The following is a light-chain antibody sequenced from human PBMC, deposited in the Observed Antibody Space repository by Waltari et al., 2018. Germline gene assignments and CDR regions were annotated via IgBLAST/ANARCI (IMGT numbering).Light chain of an antibody. Sequence: QSALTQPASVSGSPGQSITISCTGTSRDVGGYHYVSWYQQNPGKAPKLMIYDVSKRPSGVSNRFSGSKSGNTASLTISGLQAEDEADYYCSSYTSSSTLVLFGGGTKLTVL. CDR1: SRDVGGYHY. V-gene: IGLV2-14*01. CDR2: DVS. J-gene: IGLJ2*01. CDR3: SSYTSSSTLVL.